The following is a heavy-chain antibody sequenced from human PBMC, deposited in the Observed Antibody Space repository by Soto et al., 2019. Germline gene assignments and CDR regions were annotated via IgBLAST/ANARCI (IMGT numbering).Heavy chain of an antibody. V-gene: IGHV4-61*01. CDR2: IYYSGST. CDR1: GGSVSSGSYY. Sequence: SETLSLTCTVSGGSVSSGSYYWSWIRQPPGKGLEWIGYIYYSGSTNYNPSLKSRVTISVDTSKNQFSLKLSSVTAADTAVYYCARDRGSNIDYWGQGTLVTVSS. D-gene: IGHD2-15*01. J-gene: IGHJ4*02. CDR3: ARDRGSNIDY.